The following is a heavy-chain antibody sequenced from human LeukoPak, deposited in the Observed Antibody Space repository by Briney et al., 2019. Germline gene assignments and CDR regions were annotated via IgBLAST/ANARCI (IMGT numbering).Heavy chain of an antibody. V-gene: IGHV3-30*03. CDR3: ARQGSGYDPIFDY. D-gene: IGHD5-12*01. CDR2: ISYDGSDE. J-gene: IGHJ4*02. CDR1: GFTFGRYG. Sequence: PGGSLRLSCAASGFTFGRYGMHWVRQAPGKGLEWVAVISYDGSDEYYVDSVKGRFIISRDNSKNTLYLQMNSLRVEDTAVYYCARQGSGYDPIFDYWGQGTLVTVSS.